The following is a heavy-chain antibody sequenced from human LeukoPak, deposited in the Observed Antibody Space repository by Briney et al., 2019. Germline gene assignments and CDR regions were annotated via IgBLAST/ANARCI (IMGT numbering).Heavy chain of an antibody. Sequence: PSETLSLTCTVSGGSISSGDYYWSWIRQPPGKGLEWIGYIYYSGSTYYNPSLKSRVTISVGTSKNQFSLKLSSVTAADTAVYYCARSFVVPAAIFDYWGQGTLVTVSS. D-gene: IGHD2-2*01. V-gene: IGHV4-30-4*08. J-gene: IGHJ4*02. CDR3: ARSFVVPAAIFDY. CDR2: IYYSGST. CDR1: GGSISSGDYY.